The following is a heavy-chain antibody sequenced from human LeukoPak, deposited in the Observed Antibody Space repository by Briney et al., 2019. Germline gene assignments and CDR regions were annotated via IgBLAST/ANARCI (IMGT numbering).Heavy chain of an antibody. CDR1: GFTFSSYA. V-gene: IGHV3-30-3*01. J-gene: IGHJ4*02. Sequence: GGSLRLSCAASGFTFSSYAMHWVRQAPGNGLEWVAVISYDGSNKYYADSVKGRFTISRDNSKNTLYLQMNSLRAEDTAVYYCAKEGKHDYGDYYFDYWGQGTLVTVSS. CDR2: ISYDGSNK. CDR3: AKEGKHDYGDYYFDY. D-gene: IGHD4-17*01.